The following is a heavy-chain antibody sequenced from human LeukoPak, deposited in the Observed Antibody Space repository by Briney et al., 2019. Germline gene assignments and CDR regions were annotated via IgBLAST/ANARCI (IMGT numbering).Heavy chain of an antibody. Sequence: SVKVSCKASGGTFSSYAISWLRQAPGQGLEWMGRIIPIFGTANYVQKFQGRVTITTDESTSTAYMELSSLRYEDTAVYYCARDKPGYSYGYLYFDYWGQGTLVTVSS. V-gene: IGHV1-69*05. CDR3: ARDKPGYSYGYLYFDY. CDR1: GGTFSSYA. CDR2: IIPIFGTA. J-gene: IGHJ4*02. D-gene: IGHD5-18*01.